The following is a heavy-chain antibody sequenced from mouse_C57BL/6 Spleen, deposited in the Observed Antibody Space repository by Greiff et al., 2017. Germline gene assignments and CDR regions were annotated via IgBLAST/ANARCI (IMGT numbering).Heavy chain of an antibody. CDR2: IYTGDGDT. V-gene: IGHV1-82*01. Sequence: QVQLQQSGPELVKPGASVKISCKASGYAFRSSWMNWVKQRTGKGLEWIGRIYTGDGDTNYNGTFKGQATLTADKSYSPAYMQLRSRTSEDAAVYFFARIGMGDPYFDYWGRGTTLTVSS. CDR1: GYAFRSSW. CDR3: ARIGMGDPYFDY. D-gene: IGHD2-3*01. J-gene: IGHJ2*01.